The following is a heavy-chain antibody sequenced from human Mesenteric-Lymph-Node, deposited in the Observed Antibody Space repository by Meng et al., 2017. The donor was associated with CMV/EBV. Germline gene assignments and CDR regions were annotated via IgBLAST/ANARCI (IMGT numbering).Heavy chain of an antibody. Sequence: GGSLRLSCAASGFTFSTYVLSWVRQAPGRGLEWVSTIYRGANSIVYADSVRGRFTISRDNGKNSLYLQMNGLRVEDTAVYYCARAGYYDFWSGYQTQGEAFDIWGRGTLVTVSS. J-gene: IGHJ3*02. V-gene: IGHV3-23*05. CDR3: ARAGYYDFWSGYQTQGEAFDI. D-gene: IGHD3-3*01. CDR1: GFTFSTYV. CDR2: IYRGANSI.